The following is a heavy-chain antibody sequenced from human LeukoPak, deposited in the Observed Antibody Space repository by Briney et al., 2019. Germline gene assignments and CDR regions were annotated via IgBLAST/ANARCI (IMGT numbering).Heavy chain of an antibody. CDR3: ARQQWDYFDY. CDR1: GGSISSSSYY. CDR2: IYYSGST. V-gene: IGHV4-39*01. D-gene: IGHD6-19*01. J-gene: IGHJ4*02. Sequence: SETLSLTCTVSGGSISSSSYYWGWIRQPPGKGLEWIGSIYYSGSTYYNPSLKSRVTISVDTSKNQFSLKLSSVTAADTAVYYYARQQWDYFDYWGQGTLVTVSS.